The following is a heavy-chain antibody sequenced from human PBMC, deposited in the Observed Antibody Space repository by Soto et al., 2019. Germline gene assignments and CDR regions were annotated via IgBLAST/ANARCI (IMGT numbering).Heavy chain of an antibody. Sequence: ASVKVSCKASGYTFTSYGISWVRQAPGQGLEWMGWISAYNGNTNYAQKLQGRVTMTTDTSTSTAYMELSSLRSEDTAVYYCAADLCGGDCYAFDYWGQGTLVTVSS. D-gene: IGHD2-21*02. CDR2: ISAYNGNT. J-gene: IGHJ4*02. CDR1: GYTFTSYG. CDR3: AADLCGGDCYAFDY. V-gene: IGHV1-18*01.